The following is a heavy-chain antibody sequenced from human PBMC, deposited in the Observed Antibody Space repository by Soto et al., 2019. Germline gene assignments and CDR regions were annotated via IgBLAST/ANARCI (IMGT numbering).Heavy chain of an antibody. V-gene: IGHV4-30-2*01. CDR2: IYHSGRT. CDR3: AASCVACGGFNYYGMDV. Sequence: SETLSLTCAVSGGSISSGGYSWSWNRQPPGKGLEWIGYIYHSGRTYYNPSLKSRVTISVDRSKNQFSLKLSSVTAADTAVYYCAASCVACGGFNYYGMDVWGQGTTVT. CDR1: GGSISSGGYS. D-gene: IGHD2-21*01. J-gene: IGHJ6*02.